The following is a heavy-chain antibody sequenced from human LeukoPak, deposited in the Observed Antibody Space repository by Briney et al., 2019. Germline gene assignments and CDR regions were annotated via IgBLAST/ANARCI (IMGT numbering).Heavy chain of an antibody. V-gene: IGHV3-23*01. CDR3: AKLDTFYYDSTGNYFDN. CDR1: GFTFSNYA. CDR2: ISGNGGSP. D-gene: IGHD3-22*01. J-gene: IGHJ4*02. Sequence: GGSLRLSCAASGFTFSNYAMNWVRQAPGKGLEWVSAISGNGGSPYYADSVKGRFTISRDNSKNSLFLQVNSLSAEDTAAYYCAKLDTFYYDSTGNYFDNWGQGTLVTVSS.